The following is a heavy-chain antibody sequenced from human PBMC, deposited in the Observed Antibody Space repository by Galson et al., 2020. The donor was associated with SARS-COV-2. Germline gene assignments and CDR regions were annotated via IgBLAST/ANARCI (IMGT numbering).Heavy chain of an antibody. CDR3: ASFYYDSSGYHYGMDV. J-gene: IGHJ6*02. Sequence: SETLSLTCTVSGGSISSYYWSWIRQPPGKGLEWIGYIYYSGSTNYNPSLKSRVTISVDTSKNQFSLKLSSVTAADTAVYYCASFYYDSSGYHYGMDVWGQGTTVTVSS. CDR2: IYYSGST. CDR1: GGSISSYY. D-gene: IGHD3-22*01. V-gene: IGHV4-59*01.